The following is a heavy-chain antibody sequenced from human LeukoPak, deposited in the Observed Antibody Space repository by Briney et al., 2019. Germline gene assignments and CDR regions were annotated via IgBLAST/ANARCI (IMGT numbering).Heavy chain of an antibody. J-gene: IGHJ4*02. CDR2: IPYSGNT. CDR1: GGSISSYY. D-gene: IGHD5-24*01. CDR3: ARGGGYNSPFGY. Sequence: SETLSLTCTVSGGSISSYYWSWIRQPPGKGLEWIGYIPYSGNTNYNPSLKSRVTISVDTSKNQFSVKLSSVTAADTAVYYCARGGGYNSPFGYWGQGTLVTVSS. V-gene: IGHV4-59*01.